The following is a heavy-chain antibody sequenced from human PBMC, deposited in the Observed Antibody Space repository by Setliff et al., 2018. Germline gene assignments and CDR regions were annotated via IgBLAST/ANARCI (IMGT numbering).Heavy chain of an antibody. J-gene: IGHJ4*02. CDR2: IKQDGSEK. Sequence: GGSLRLSCAASGFTFSRYWMSWVRQAPGKGLEWVANIKQDGSEKYYVDSVKGRFTTSRDNAKNSLYLQMNSLRAEDTAVYYCARDGGEYWGQGTLVTVSS. V-gene: IGHV3-7*01. CDR1: GFTFSRYW. D-gene: IGHD3-16*01. CDR3: ARDGGEY.